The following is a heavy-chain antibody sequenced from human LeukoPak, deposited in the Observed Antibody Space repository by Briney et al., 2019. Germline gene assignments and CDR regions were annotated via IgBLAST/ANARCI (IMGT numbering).Heavy chain of an antibody. V-gene: IGHV3-66*01. Sequence: GGSLRLSCAASGFTVSSNYMSWVRQAPGKGLEWVSVIYSGGSTYYSDSVKGRFTLSRDNSKNTLYLQMNSLRAEDTAVYYCARDLGYNYGSDFDYWGQGTLVTVSS. J-gene: IGHJ4*02. CDR3: ARDLGYNYGSDFDY. D-gene: IGHD5-18*01. CDR1: GFTVSSNY. CDR2: IYSGGST.